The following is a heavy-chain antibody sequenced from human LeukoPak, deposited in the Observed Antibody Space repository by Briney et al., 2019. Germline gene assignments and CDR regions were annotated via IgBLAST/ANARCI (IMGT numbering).Heavy chain of an antibody. CDR1: GGSISSSSYY. CDR3: ARFPRIAAAGGGY. CDR2: IYYSGST. D-gene: IGHD6-13*01. J-gene: IGHJ4*02. Sequence: SETLSLTCTVSGGSISSSSYYWGWIRQPPGKGLEWIGSIYYSGSTYYNPSLKSRVTISVDTSKNQFSLKLSSVTAADTAVYYCARFPRIAAAGGGYWGQGTLVTVSS. V-gene: IGHV4-39*07.